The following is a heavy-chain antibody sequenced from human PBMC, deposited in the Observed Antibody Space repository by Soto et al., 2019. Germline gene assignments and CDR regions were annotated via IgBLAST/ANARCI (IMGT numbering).Heavy chain of an antibody. Sequence: SETLSLTCAVSGGSISSSNWWSWVRQPPGKGLEWIGEIYHSGSTNYNPSLKSRVTISVDKSKNQFSLKLSSVTAADTAVYYCARGHGVLLWFGELSGGFDYYYGMDVWGQGTTVTVSS. D-gene: IGHD3-10*01. V-gene: IGHV4-4*02. CDR3: ARGHGVLLWFGELSGGFDYYYGMDV. J-gene: IGHJ6*02. CDR2: IYHSGST. CDR1: GGSISSSNW.